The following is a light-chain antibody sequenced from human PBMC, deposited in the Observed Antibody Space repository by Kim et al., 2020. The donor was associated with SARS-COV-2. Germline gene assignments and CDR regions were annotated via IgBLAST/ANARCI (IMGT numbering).Light chain of an antibody. Sequence: ASVGDSVTITCRASQGIRNDLGWYQQKPGKAPKLLIYAASSLQSGVPSRFSGSGSGTDFTLTITSLQPEDFATYYCLQDYTYPRTFGQGTKVDIK. CDR1: QGIRND. CDR2: AAS. J-gene: IGKJ1*01. CDR3: LQDYTYPRT. V-gene: IGKV1-6*01.